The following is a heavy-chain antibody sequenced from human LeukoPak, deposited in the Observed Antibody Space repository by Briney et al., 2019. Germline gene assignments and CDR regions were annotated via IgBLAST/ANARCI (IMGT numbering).Heavy chain of an antibody. J-gene: IGHJ3*02. CDR1: GYTFTGYY. V-gene: IGHV1-2*02. CDR2: INPNSGGT. Sequence: GASVKVPCKASGYTFTGYYMHWVRQAPGQGLEWMGWINPNSGGTNYAQKFQGRVTMTRDTSISTAYMELSRLRSDDTAVYYCARDLIPYDILTGYLPDAFDIWGQGTMVTVSS. CDR3: ARDLIPYDILTGYLPDAFDI. D-gene: IGHD3-9*01.